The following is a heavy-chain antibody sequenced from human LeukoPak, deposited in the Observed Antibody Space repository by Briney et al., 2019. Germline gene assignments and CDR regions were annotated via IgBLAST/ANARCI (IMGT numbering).Heavy chain of an antibody. Sequence: ASVKVSCKASGYTFTSYAMHWVRQAPGQRLEWMGWINAGNGNTKYSQEFQGRVTITRDTSASTAYMELSSLRSEDMAVYYCARDGSGSYFPYYYYYYMDVWGKGTTVTVSS. CDR3: ARDGSGSYFPYYYYYYMDV. CDR2: INAGNGNT. CDR1: GYTFTSYA. D-gene: IGHD3-10*01. V-gene: IGHV1-3*03. J-gene: IGHJ6*03.